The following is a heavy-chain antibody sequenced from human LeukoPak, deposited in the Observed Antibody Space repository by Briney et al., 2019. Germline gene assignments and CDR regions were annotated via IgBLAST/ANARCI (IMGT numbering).Heavy chain of an antibody. D-gene: IGHD3-10*01. CDR2: INTNTGNP. CDR1: GYTFTSYA. J-gene: IGHJ4*02. Sequence: ASVRVSCKASGYTFTSYAMNWVRQAPGQGLEWMGWINTNTGNPTYAQGFTGRFVFSLDTSVSTAYLQISSLKAEDTAVYYCATALRGVIIYGFDYWGQGTLVTVSS. CDR3: ATALRGVIIYGFDY. V-gene: IGHV7-4-1*02.